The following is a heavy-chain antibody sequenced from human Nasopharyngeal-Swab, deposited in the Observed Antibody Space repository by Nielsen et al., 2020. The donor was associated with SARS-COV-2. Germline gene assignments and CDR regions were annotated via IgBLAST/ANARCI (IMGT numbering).Heavy chain of an antibody. V-gene: IGHV4-30-4*01. CDR2: IYYSGST. CDR3: ARVYYYYYYMDV. J-gene: IGHJ6*03. Sequence: SETLSLTCTVSGGSIKSYYWSWIRQPPGKGLEWIGYIYYSGSTYYNPSLKSRVTISVDTSKNQFSLKLSSVTAADTAVYYCARVYYYYYYMDVWGKGTTVTVSS. CDR1: GGSIKSYY.